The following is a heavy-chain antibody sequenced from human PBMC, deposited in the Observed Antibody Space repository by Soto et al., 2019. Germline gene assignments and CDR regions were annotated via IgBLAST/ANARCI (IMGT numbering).Heavy chain of an antibody. D-gene: IGHD1-26*01. CDR2: IYASGST. J-gene: IGHJ4*02. CDR1: DDSISTYY. V-gene: IGHV4-4*07. CDR3: ARVGGSYFGVDYFDY. Sequence: PSETLSLTCTVSDDSISTYYWHWIRQPAGKGLEWIGRIYASGSTNYNPSLKSRVTISVDTSKNQFSLKLSSVTAADTAVYYCARVGGSYFGVDYFDYWGQGTLVTVSS.